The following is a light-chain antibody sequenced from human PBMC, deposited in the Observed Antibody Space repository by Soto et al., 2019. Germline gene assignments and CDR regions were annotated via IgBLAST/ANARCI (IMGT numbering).Light chain of an antibody. V-gene: IGKV1-6*01. CDR2: SAT. J-gene: IGKJ1*01. Sequence: AIQMTQSPTSLSASVGDRVIITCRASQDISKDLGWYQQKPGKAPKFLIYSATSTQSGVPSTFGGSGFGTDFTLTISSLQPEDFATYYCLQDHDYPRTFGQGTKVDIK. CDR3: LQDHDYPRT. CDR1: QDISKD.